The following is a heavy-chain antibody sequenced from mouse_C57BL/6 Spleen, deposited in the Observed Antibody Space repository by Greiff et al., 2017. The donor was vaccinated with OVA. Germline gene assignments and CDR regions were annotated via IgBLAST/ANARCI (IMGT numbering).Heavy chain of an antibody. Sequence: EVQGVESAGGLVQPGSSMKLSCTASGFTFSDYYMAWVRQVPEKGLEWVANINYDGSSTYYLDSLKSRFIISRDNAKNILYLQMSSLKSEDTATYYCARGDRAYYFDYWGQGTTLTVSS. CDR1: GFTFSDYY. V-gene: IGHV5-16*01. CDR3: ARGDRAYYFDY. CDR2: INYDGSST. J-gene: IGHJ2*01.